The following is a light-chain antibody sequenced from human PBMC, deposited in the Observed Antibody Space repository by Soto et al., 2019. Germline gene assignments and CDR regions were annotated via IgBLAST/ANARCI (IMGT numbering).Light chain of an antibody. J-gene: IGKJ4*01. Sequence: EIVLTQSPATLSLSPGERATLSCRASQSVRSYLAWYQQKPGQAPRLLISDVSNKAPGIPARFSGSGSGTDFTLTISSLEPEDLAVYYCQQRSDWPPAFGGGTKVEIK. CDR3: QQRSDWPPA. CDR2: DVS. CDR1: QSVRSY. V-gene: IGKV3-11*01.